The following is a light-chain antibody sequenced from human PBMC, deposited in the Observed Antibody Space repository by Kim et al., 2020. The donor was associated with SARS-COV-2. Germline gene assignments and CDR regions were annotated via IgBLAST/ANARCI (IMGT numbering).Light chain of an antibody. CDR1: QSVSSSY. J-gene: IGKJ2*03. CDR3: QQYGSSPPYS. Sequence: SPGERATLSCRASQSVSSSYLAWYQQQPGQAPRPLIYGASSRATGIPDRFSGSGSGTDFTLTISRLEPEDFAVYYCQQYGSSPPYSFGQGTKLEI. V-gene: IGKV3-20*01. CDR2: GAS.